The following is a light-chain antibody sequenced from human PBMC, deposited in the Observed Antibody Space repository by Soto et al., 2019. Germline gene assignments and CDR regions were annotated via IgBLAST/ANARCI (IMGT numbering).Light chain of an antibody. CDR2: GAS. CDR1: QSVSSSY. CDR3: QQYGSSLFT. Sequence: EIVLTQSPGTLSLSLGERATRSCRASQSVSSSYLAWYQQKPGQAPRLLIYGASSRATGIPDRFSGSGSGTDFTLTIGRLEPEDFAVYYCQQYGSSLFTFGPGTKVDIK. V-gene: IGKV3-20*01. J-gene: IGKJ3*01.